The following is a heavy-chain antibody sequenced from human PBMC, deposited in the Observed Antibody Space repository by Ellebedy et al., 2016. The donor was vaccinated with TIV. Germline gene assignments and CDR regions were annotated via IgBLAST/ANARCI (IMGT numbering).Heavy chain of an antibody. CDR1: GYTFTTYG. Sequence: ASVKVSXXATGYTFTTYGITWVRQAPGQGLEWMGWINPYNSNTNYAQKLQGRVTMTTDTSTSTAYMELRSLRSDDTAVFYCARGFVWFSYAFDIWGQGTVVTVS. CDR3: ARGFVWFSYAFDI. V-gene: IGHV1-18*04. J-gene: IGHJ3*02. CDR2: INPYNSNT. D-gene: IGHD2-21*01.